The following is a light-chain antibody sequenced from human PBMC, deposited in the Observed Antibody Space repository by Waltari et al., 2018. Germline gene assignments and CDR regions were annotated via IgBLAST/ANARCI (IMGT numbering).Light chain of an antibody. CDR1: SSDVGNYKR. V-gene: IGLV2-23*02. CDR3: SSYAGSSKGV. J-gene: IGLJ2*01. CDR2: AVS. Sequence: QSALTQPASVSGSPGQSITLPCTGTSSDVGNYKRVSWYQQHPGKAPKLMIYAVSKRPSVVSDRFSGSKSGDMASLTISGLRPEDEAEYFCSSYAGSSKGVFGGGTKVTVL.